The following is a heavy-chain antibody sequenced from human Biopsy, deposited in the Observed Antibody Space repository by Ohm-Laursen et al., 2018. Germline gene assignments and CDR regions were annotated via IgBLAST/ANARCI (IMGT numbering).Heavy chain of an antibody. Sequence: GSSVKVSCKASGDSFSNYAISWVRQAPGQGLEWMGRIIPILGIPNIAQKFQARATITADVPTNTVYMELSSLTSEDTAVYYCARAGRDGYNWDYFDFGGQGTRVTVSS. CDR3: ARAGRDGYNWDYFDF. J-gene: IGHJ4*02. CDR2: IIPILGIP. D-gene: IGHD5-24*01. CDR1: GDSFSNYA. V-gene: IGHV1-69*04.